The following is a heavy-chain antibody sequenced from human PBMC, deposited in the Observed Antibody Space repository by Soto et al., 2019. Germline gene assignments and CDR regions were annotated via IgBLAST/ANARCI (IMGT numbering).Heavy chain of an antibody. J-gene: IGHJ6*02. CDR2: ISSSNRTI. V-gene: IGHV3-48*02. CDR1: GFTFRSYS. Sequence: LRLSCAASGFTFRSYSMNWVRQAPGKGLEWVSYISSSNRTINYADSVKGRFIISRDNAKNSLYLQMHSLRDEDTAVYYCAREGWPLLQTGMDVWGQGTTVTVSS. CDR3: AREGWPLLQTGMDV. D-gene: IGHD2-15*01.